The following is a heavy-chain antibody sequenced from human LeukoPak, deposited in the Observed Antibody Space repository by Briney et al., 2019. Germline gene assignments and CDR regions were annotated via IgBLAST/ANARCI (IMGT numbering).Heavy chain of an antibody. CDR3: ASSDSSGYYSPWFDP. Sequence: ASVKVSCKASGYTFTGYYMHWVRQAPGQGLEWMGWINPNSGGTNYAQKFQGRVTMIRDTSIITAYMELSSLRSEDTAVYYCASSDSSGYYSPWFDPWGQGTLVTVSS. D-gene: IGHD3-22*01. J-gene: IGHJ5*02. CDR2: INPNSGGT. CDR1: GYTFTGYY. V-gene: IGHV1-2*02.